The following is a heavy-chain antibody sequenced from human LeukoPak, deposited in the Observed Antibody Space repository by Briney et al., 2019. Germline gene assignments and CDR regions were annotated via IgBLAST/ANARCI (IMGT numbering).Heavy chain of an antibody. CDR1: GVSINSHC. D-gene: IGHD6-13*01. CDR3: ARLGTVRQLDFYYYGMDV. CDR2: VYYSGST. V-gene: IGHV4-59*08. Sequence: SETLSLTCTVSGVSINSHCWSWIRQPPGKGLEWIGYVYYSGSTNYNPSLKSRVTISVDTSKSQFSLKLSSVTAADTAVYYCARLGTVRQLDFYYYGMDVWGQGTTVTVSS. J-gene: IGHJ6*02.